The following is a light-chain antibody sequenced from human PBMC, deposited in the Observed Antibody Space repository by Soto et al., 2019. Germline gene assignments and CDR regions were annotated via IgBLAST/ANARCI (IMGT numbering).Light chain of an antibody. CDR1: SSDVGAYNF. CDR3: SSYAGTTRV. Sequence: QSALTQPASVSGSPGQSITISCTGTSSDVGAYNFVSWYQQHPGKAPKLMIYDVSNRPSGVSNRFSGSKSGNTASLAISGLHAEDEAYYYCSSYAGTTRVFGGGTKLAVL. V-gene: IGLV2-14*01. CDR2: DVS. J-gene: IGLJ3*02.